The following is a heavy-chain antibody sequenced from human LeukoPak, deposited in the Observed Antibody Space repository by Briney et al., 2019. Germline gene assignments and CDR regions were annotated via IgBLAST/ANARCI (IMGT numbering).Heavy chain of an antibody. D-gene: IGHD1-26*01. CDR3: ARQSTIVGLDGGHFDF. CDR1: GGSFSGYY. CDR2: INHSGST. Sequence: SETLSLTCAVYGGSFSGYYWSWIRQPPGKGLEWIGEINHSGSTNYNPSLKSRVTISVDTSKNQFSLTLSSVTAADTAVYYCARQSTIVGLDGGHFDFWGLGTLVTVSS. J-gene: IGHJ4*02. V-gene: IGHV4-34*01.